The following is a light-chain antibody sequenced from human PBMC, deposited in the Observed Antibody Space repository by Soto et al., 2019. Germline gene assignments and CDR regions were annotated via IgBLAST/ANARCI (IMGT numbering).Light chain of an antibody. CDR2: AAS. CDR1: QGISSY. V-gene: IGKV1-9*01. Sequence: IQLTQSPSSLSASVGDRVTITCRASQGISSYLAWYQQKPGKAPKLLIYAASTLLSGVPSRFSGSGSGTDFTLPISSRQPEDFATYYCQQLNSYPPFTFGPGTKVDIK. J-gene: IGKJ3*01. CDR3: QQLNSYPPFT.